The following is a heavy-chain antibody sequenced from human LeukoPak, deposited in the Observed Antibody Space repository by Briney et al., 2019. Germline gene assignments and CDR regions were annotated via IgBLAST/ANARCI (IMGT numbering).Heavy chain of an antibody. CDR1: GFTFTGYY. V-gene: IGHV1-2*06. J-gene: IGHJ4*02. Sequence: ASVKVFCRTSGFTFTGYYVHWIRQAPGQGLEWMGRINPNSGETIYAERFQGRVTMTRDTSISTAYMELSSLRSDDTAVYYCARDLVGGIWSAGFWGQGSLVTVSS. CDR3: ARDLVGGIWSAGF. D-gene: IGHD3-3*01. CDR2: INPNSGET.